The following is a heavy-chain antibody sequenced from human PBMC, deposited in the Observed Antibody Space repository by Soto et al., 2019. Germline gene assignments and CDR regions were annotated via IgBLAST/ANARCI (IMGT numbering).Heavy chain of an antibody. V-gene: IGHV3-15*01. J-gene: IGHJ5*02. CDR2: IKSKTDGGTT. CDR3: TPGSITMVRGRNWFDP. D-gene: IGHD3-10*01. Sequence: GGSLRLSCAASGFTFSNAWMSWVRQAPGKGLEWVGRIKSKTDGGTTDYAAPVKGRLTISRDDSKNTLYLQMNSLKTEDTAVYYCTPGSITMVRGRNWFDPWGQGTLVTVSS. CDR1: GFTFSNAW.